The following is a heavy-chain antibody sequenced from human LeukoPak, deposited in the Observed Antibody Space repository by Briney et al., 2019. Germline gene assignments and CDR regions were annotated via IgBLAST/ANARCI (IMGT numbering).Heavy chain of an antibody. Sequence: GGSLRLSCAASGFTFSSYGMHWVRQAPGKGLEWVAFIRYDGSNKYYADSVKGRFTISRDNSKNTLYLQMNSLRPEDTAVYYCANGYCSGGSCYSGYFQHWGQGTLVTVSS. J-gene: IGHJ1*01. V-gene: IGHV3-30*02. D-gene: IGHD2-15*01. CDR3: ANGYCSGGSCYSGYFQH. CDR2: IRYDGSNK. CDR1: GFTFSSYG.